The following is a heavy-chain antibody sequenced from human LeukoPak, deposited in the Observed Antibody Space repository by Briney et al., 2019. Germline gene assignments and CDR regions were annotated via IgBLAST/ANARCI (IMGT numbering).Heavy chain of an antibody. CDR3: AKGRLSPFQH. J-gene: IGHJ1*01. V-gene: IGHV3-30*02. CDR1: GFTFSIYG. Sequence: PGGSLRLSCAASGFTFSIYGMHWVRQAPGKGLEWVAFIRYDESNKYYADSVKGRFTISRDNSKNTLYLQMNSLRAEDTAVYYCAKGRLSPFQHWGQGTLVTVSS. CDR2: IRYDESNK. D-gene: IGHD2-2*01.